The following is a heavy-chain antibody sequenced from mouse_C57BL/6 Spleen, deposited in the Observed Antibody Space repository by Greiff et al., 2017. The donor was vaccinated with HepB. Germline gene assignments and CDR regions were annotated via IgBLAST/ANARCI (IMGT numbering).Heavy chain of an antibody. CDR2: IYPGDGDT. CDR1: GYAFSSSW. D-gene: IGHD4-1*01. J-gene: IGHJ4*01. Sequence: QVQLKQSGPELVKPGASVKISCKASGYAFSSSWMNWVKQRPGKGLEWIGRIYPGDGDTNYNGKFKGKATLTADKSSSTAYMQLSSLTSEDSAVYFWARPNWENYAMDYWGQGTSVTVSS. V-gene: IGHV1-82*01. CDR3: ARPNWENYAMDY.